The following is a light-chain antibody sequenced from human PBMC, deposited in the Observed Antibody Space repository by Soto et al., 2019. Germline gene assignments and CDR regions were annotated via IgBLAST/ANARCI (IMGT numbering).Light chain of an antibody. V-gene: IGLV1-51*01. CDR3: GTWDSSLSSDV. Sequence: QSVLTQPPSVSAAPGQKVTISCSGSSSNIGNNYVSWYQQFPGTAPKLFIYDNNQRPSGIPDRFSGSKSGTSATLGITGLQTGDEADYYCGTWDSSLSSDVFGTGTKLTVL. CDR2: DNN. CDR1: SSNIGNNY. J-gene: IGLJ1*01.